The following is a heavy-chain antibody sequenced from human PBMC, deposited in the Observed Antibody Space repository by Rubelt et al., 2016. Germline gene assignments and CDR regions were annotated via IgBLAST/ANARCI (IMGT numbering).Heavy chain of an antibody. CDR3: AKDRPNSGSYALY. Sequence: GKGLEWVSYISSSSSTIYYADSVKGRFTISRDNSKNTLYLQMNSLRAEDTAVYYCAKDRPNSGSYALYWGQGTLVTVSS. D-gene: IGHD1-26*01. J-gene: IGHJ4*02. CDR2: ISSSSSTI. V-gene: IGHV3-48*01.